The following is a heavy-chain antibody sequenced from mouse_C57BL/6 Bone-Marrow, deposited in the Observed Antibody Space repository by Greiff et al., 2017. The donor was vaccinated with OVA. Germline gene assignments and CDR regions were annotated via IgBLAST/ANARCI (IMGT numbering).Heavy chain of an antibody. CDR1: GFSLTSYG. D-gene: IGHD2-3*01. Sequence: QVQLQQSGPGLVAPSQSLSITCTVSGFSLTSYGVHWVRQPPGKGLEWLVVIWSDGSTTYNSALKSRLSISKDNSKSQVFLKMNSLQTDDTAMYYCARGDDGYLGPYYAMDYWGQGTSVTVSS. J-gene: IGHJ4*01. V-gene: IGHV2-6*03. CDR3: ARGDDGYLGPYYAMDY. CDR2: IWSDGST.